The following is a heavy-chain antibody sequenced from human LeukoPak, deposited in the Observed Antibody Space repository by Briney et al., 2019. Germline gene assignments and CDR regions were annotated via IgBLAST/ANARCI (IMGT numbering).Heavy chain of an antibody. Sequence: GESLKISCKASGYSFTTHWIGWVRQMPGKGLEWMGIIYPGDSDTRYSPSFQGHVTISADKSISTAYLQWSSLKASDTAMYYCATSGRGQSTHRYYFDYWGQGTLVTVSS. CDR2: IYPGDSDT. CDR1: GYSFTTHW. D-gene: IGHD3-10*01. CDR3: ATSGRGQSTHRYYFDY. J-gene: IGHJ4*02. V-gene: IGHV5-51*01.